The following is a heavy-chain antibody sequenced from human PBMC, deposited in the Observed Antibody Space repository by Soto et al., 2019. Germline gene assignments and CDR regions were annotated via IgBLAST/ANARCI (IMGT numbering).Heavy chain of an antibody. J-gene: IGHJ3*02. V-gene: IGHV1-69*12. CDR3: ARGEGDNNAFDI. Sequence: VLLVQSGAEVKQPGSSVKVSCKASGGTISTYAITWVRQAPGQGLEWVGGIIPIFRTPNYAQNLQGRVTITADESTSTAYMELSNLRSEDTAVYDCARGEGDNNAFDIWGQGKVVTVSS. CDR2: IIPIFRTP. D-gene: IGHD1-20*01. CDR1: GGTISTYA.